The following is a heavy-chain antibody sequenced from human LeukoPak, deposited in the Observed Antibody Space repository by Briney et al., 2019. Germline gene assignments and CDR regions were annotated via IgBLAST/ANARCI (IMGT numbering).Heavy chain of an antibody. J-gene: IGHJ6*02. CDR1: GFTFSNYW. D-gene: IGHD2-2*01. CDR3: AREAPVVPAGTSYYGMDV. V-gene: IGHV3-7*05. Sequence: GESLKISCAASGFTFSNYWMSWVRRTPGKGLEWVANIKQDGSEKYYVDSVKGRFTISRDNAKNSLYLQMNSLRAEDTAVYYCAREAPVVPAGTSYYGMDVWGQGTTVTVSS. CDR2: IKQDGSEK.